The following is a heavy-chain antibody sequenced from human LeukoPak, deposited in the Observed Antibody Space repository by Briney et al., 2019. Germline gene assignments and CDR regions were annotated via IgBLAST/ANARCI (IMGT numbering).Heavy chain of an antibody. D-gene: IGHD2-2*01. J-gene: IGHJ4*02. CDR2: IRYDGSNK. CDR3: AIPGSTHYPAPFDF. CDR1: GFTFSSYG. V-gene: IGHV3-30*02. Sequence: PGGSLRLSCAASGFTFSSYGMHWVRQAPGKGLEWVVFIRYDGSNKYYADSVKGRFTISRDESKNTLYLQMNSLRAEDTAVYYCAIPGSTHYPAPFDFWGQGTLVTVSS.